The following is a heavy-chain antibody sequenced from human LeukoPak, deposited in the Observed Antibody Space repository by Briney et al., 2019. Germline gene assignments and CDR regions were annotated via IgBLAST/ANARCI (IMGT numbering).Heavy chain of an antibody. V-gene: IGHV1-18*01. CDR2: ISVYNGNT. Sequence: ASVKVSCKASGYSFTTYAISWVRQAPGQGLEWMGWISVYNGNTNYAQKVQGRVTMTTDTSTSTAYMELRSLRSDDTAVYYCARDELNDFWSGYYYYYGMDVWGQGATVTVS. CDR3: ARDELNDFWSGYYYYYGMDV. J-gene: IGHJ6*02. CDR1: GYSFTTYA. D-gene: IGHD3-3*01.